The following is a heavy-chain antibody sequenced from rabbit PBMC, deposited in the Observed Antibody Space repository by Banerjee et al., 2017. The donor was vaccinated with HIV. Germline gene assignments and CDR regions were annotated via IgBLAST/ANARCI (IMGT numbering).Heavy chain of an antibody. CDR2: IYGGSSGST. D-gene: IGHD4-1*01. CDR1: GFDFSSNA. J-gene: IGHJ4*01. Sequence: QSLEESGGGLVQPEGSLTLTCEASGFDFSSNAMCWVRQAPGKGLEWIGTIYGGSSGSTYYANWAKGRFTISKTSSTTVTLQMTSLTAADTATYFCARDLAGVIGWNFDLWGPGTLVTVS. V-gene: IGHV1S40*01. CDR3: ARDLAGVIGWNFDL.